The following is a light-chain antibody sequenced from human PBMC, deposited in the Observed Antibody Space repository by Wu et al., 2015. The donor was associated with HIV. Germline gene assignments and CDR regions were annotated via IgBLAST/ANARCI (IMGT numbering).Light chain of an antibody. CDR1: QSTSSW. CDR3: QQYNSYLVT. V-gene: IGKV1-5*03. CDR2: KAS. J-gene: IGKJ1*01. Sequence: DIQMTQSPSTLSASVGDRVTITCRASQSTSSWLAWYQQKPGKAPKLLIYKASSLESGVPSRFSGSGSGTEFTLTISSLQPDDFATYYCQQYNSYLVTFGQGTKVEIK.